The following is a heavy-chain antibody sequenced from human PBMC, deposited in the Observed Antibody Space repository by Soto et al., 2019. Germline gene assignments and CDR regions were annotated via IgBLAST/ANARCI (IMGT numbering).Heavy chain of an antibody. D-gene: IGHD6-19*01. CDR3: ARVGRYSSGWSDDFDY. CDR2: IIPIFGTA. CDR1: GGTFSSYA. Sequence: ASVKVSCKASGGTFSSYAISWVRQAPGQGLEWMGGIIPIFGTANYAQKFQGRVTITADKSTSTACMELSSLRSEDTAVYYCARVGRYSSGWSDDFDYWGQGTLVTVSS. J-gene: IGHJ4*02. V-gene: IGHV1-69*06.